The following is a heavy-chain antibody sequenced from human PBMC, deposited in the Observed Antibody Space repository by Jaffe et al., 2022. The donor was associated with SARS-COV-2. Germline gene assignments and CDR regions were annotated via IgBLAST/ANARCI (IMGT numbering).Heavy chain of an antibody. D-gene: IGHD5-12*01. CDR3: ARDSQEMATISPSFDY. J-gene: IGHJ4*02. CDR1: GFTFSSYA. CDR2: ISSNGGST. V-gene: IGHV3-64*01. Sequence: EVQLVESGGGLVQPGGSLRLSCAASGFTFSSYAMHWVRQAPGKGLEYVSAISSNGGSTYYANSVKGRFTISRDNSKNTLYLQMGSLRAEDMAVYYCARDSQEMATISPSFDYWGQGTLVTVSS.